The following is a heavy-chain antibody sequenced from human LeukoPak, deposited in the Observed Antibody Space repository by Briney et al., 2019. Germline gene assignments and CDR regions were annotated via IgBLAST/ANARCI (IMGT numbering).Heavy chain of an antibody. CDR3: AKTRLGAIYYFDY. D-gene: IGHD2-2*02. J-gene: IGHJ4*02. CDR1: GVTFSNYA. Sequence: GGSLRLSCAASGVTFSNYAMSWVRQAPGKGLEWVSALSGSGGSTYYADSVKGRFTISKDNSRNTLFLQMNSLRAEDTAIYYCAKTRLGAIYYFDYWGQGTLVTVSS. CDR2: LSGSGGST. V-gene: IGHV3-23*01.